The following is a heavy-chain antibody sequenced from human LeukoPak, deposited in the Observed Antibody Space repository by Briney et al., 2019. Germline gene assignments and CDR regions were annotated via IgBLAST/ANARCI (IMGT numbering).Heavy chain of an antibody. Sequence: ASVKVSCKASGYTFTSYGISWVRQAPGQGLEWMGWISAYNGNTNYTQKLQGRVTMTTDTSTRTAYMELRSLRSDDTAVYYCARRPLCSGGSCYSDYWGQGTLVTVSS. CDR2: ISAYNGNT. CDR3: ARRPLCSGGSCYSDY. J-gene: IGHJ4*02. V-gene: IGHV1-18*01. D-gene: IGHD2-15*01. CDR1: GYTFTSYG.